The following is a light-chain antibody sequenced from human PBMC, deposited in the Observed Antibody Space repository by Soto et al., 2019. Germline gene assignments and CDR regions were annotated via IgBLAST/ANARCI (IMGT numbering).Light chain of an antibody. CDR3: QQSYSTPWT. CDR1: HIIINH. V-gene: IGKV1-39*01. J-gene: IGKJ1*01. Sequence: DIQMTQSPSPLSASVGYRVTITCRANHIIINHLNWYQQKPGKAPNLLIYAASTLQSGVPSRFSGSGSGTDFSLTISSLQPEDFATYHCQQSYSTPWTFGQGTKVDTK. CDR2: AAS.